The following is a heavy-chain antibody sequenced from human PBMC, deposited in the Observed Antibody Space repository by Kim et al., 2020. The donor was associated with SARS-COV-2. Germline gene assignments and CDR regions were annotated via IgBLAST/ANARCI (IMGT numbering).Heavy chain of an antibody. Sequence: GGSLRLCCVASGITFSDYSLNWVRQAPGKGLEWVSYISSSRDYIYYADSVKGRFTISRDNANNSLYLQMNSLRAEDTAVYFCARDDKDWGQGTLVTVSS. J-gene: IGHJ4*02. CDR3: ARDDKD. V-gene: IGHV3-21*06. D-gene: IGHD3-22*01. CDR2: ISSSRDYI. CDR1: GITFSDYS.